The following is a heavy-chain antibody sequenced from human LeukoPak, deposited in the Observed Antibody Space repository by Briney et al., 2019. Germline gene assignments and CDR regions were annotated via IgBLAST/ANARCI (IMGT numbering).Heavy chain of an antibody. J-gene: IGHJ4*02. Sequence: ASVKVSCKASGYTFTAYSMHWVRQAPGQGLEWMGWINPNSGGTSYAQKLQGRVTMTTDTSTSTAYMELRSLRSDDTAVYYCAREIAAAGTGSFDYWGQGTLVTVSS. CDR1: GYTFTAYS. D-gene: IGHD6-13*01. CDR2: INPNSGGT. V-gene: IGHV1-2*02. CDR3: AREIAAAGTGSFDY.